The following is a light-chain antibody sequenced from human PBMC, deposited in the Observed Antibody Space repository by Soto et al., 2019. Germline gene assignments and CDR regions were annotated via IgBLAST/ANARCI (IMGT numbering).Light chain of an antibody. Sequence: PSTPSFTTAAGSTLSCRASQSVSNYLAWYQQKPGQAPRLLIYDASNRATGIPARFSGSGSGTEFTLTISSRQSEDFAVYYCQQYNNWSPVTFGQGTKVDIK. V-gene: IGKV3D-15*01. CDR3: QQYNNWSPVT. CDR1: QSVSNY. J-gene: IGKJ1*01. CDR2: DAS.